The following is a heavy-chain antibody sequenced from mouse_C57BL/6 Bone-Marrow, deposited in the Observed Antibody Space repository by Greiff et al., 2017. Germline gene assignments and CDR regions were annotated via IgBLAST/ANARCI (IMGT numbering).Heavy chain of an antibody. CDR2: IYPGSGST. CDR1: GYTFTSYW. Sequence: QVQLQQPGAELVKPGASVKMSCKASGYTFTSYWITWVKQRPGQGLEWIGDIYPGSGSTNYNEKLKSKATLTVDTSSSTAYMQLSSLTSEDSAVYYCARPYCSNHWYFDVWGTGTTVTVSS. CDR3: ARPYCSNHWYFDV. D-gene: IGHD2-5*01. J-gene: IGHJ1*03. V-gene: IGHV1-55*01.